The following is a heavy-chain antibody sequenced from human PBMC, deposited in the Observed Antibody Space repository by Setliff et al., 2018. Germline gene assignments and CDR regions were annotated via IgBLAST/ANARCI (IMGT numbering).Heavy chain of an antibody. CDR2: IYYSGST. CDR3: ARDKPEGYNFWSGYLGGGLMDV. CDR1: GGSISSSSYY. Sequence: TLSLTCTVSGGSISSSSYYWGWIRQPPGKGLEWIGSIYYSGSTYYNPSLKSRVTISVDTSKNQFSLELSSVTAADTAVYYCARDKPEGYNFWSGYLGGGLMDVWGQGTTVTVSS. V-gene: IGHV4-39*07. D-gene: IGHD3-3*01. J-gene: IGHJ6*02.